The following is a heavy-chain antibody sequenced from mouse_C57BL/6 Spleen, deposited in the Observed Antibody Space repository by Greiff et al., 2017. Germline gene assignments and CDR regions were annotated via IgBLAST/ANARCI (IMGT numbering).Heavy chain of an antibody. V-gene: IGHV1-5*01. CDR1: GYTFTSYW. CDR2: IYPGNSDT. CDR3: TSIYYYGSQYYFDY. Sequence: VQLQQSGTVLARPGASVKMSCKTSGYTFTSYWMHWVKQRPGQGLEWIGAIYPGNSDTSYNQKFKGKAKLTAVTSASTAYMELSSLTNEDSAVYYCTSIYYYGSQYYFDYWGQGTTLTVSS. D-gene: IGHD1-1*01. J-gene: IGHJ2*01.